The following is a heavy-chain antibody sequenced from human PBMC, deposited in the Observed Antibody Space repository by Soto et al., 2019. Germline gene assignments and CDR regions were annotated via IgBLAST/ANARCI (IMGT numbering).Heavy chain of an antibody. CDR2: SRNRGNTYTT. CDR1: GFPFSDHY. CDR3: ARLNTGFAYDI. Sequence: EVQLVESGGGLVQPGGSLRLSCAASGFPFSDHYMDWVRQAPGKGLEWVGRSRNRGNTYTTEKAESVKGRFTISRDDSKKSLYLQINSLKAEDTAVYYCARLNTGFAYDIWGQGTLVTVSS. V-gene: IGHV3-72*01. J-gene: IGHJ3*02. D-gene: IGHD4-17*01.